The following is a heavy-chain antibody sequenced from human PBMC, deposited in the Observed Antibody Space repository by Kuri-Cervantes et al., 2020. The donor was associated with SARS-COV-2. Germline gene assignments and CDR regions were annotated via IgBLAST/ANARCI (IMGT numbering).Heavy chain of an antibody. Sequence: SETLSLTCTVSGGSVSSGSYYWSWIRQPPGKGLEWIGYIYYSGSTYYNPSLKSRVTLSVETSKNQFSLKLSSVTAAETTVYYCARELVKVPAVIRYYYYGMDVWGQGTMVTVSS. V-gene: IGHV4-31*03. J-gene: IGHJ6*02. D-gene: IGHD2-2*01. CDR3: ARELVKVPAVIRYYYYGMDV. CDR1: GGSVSSGSYY. CDR2: IYYSGST.